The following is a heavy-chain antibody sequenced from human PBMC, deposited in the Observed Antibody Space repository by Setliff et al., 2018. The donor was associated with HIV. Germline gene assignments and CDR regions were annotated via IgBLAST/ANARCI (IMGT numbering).Heavy chain of an antibody. J-gene: IGHJ6*03. D-gene: IGHD4-17*01. CDR1: GFNFNTDW. CDR3: ASLRGDYVGQYYYYMDI. V-gene: IGHV5-51*01. Sequence: PGESLKISCTGSGFNFNTDWIVWVRQIPGKGLEWMGSIFPGDSDTRYSPSFQDQVTISVDKSIGTAYLQWRSLKASDTAFYYCASLRGDYVGQYYYYMDIWGKGTTVTVSS. CDR2: IFPGDSDT.